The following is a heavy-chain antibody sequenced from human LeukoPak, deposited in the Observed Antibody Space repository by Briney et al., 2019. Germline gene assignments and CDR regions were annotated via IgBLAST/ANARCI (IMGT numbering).Heavy chain of an antibody. CDR2: IYTSGST. CDR3: ARHRKRITMIVVVSRDAFDI. J-gene: IGHJ3*02. CDR1: GGSISSYY. Sequence: NPSETLSLTCTVSGGSISSYYWSWIRQPAGKGLEWIGRIYTSGSTNYNPSLKSRVTMSVDTSKNQFSLKLSSVTAADTAVYYCARHRKRITMIVVVSRDAFDIWGQGTMVTVSS. D-gene: IGHD3-22*01. V-gene: IGHV4-4*07.